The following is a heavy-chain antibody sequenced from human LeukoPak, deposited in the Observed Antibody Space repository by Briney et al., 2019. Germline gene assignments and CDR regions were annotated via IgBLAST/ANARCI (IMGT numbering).Heavy chain of an antibody. J-gene: IGHJ4*02. D-gene: IGHD2-15*01. CDR3: ARDRPTGASRVFVVE. Sequence: GESLRLSCTASGFTFRTYAMTWVRQAPGKGLEWISSMSSGSSYIYYADSVRGRFTISRDNAKHSLSLEMNNLRAEDTAMYYCARDRPTGASRVFVVEWGQGTLVSVSS. CDR2: MSSGSSYI. V-gene: IGHV3-21*01. CDR1: GFTFRTYA.